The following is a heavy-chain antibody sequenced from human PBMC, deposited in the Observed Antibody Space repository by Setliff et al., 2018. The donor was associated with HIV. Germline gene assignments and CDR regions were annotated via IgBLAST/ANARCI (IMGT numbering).Heavy chain of an antibody. CDR2: ISGSGGST. CDR3: ARAGPLMITFGGPPDY. Sequence: GGSLRLSCAASGFTFSSYAMSWVRQAPGKGLEWVSAISGSGGSTYYADSVKGRFTISRDNSKNMLYLQMNSLRAEDTAVYYCARAGPLMITFGGPPDYWGQGTLVTVSS. D-gene: IGHD3-16*01. CDR1: GFTFSSYA. V-gene: IGHV3-23*01. J-gene: IGHJ4*02.